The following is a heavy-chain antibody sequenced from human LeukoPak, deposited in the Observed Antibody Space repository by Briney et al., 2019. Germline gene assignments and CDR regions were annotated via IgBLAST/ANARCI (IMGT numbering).Heavy chain of an antibody. CDR1: GFTFSSYW. D-gene: IGHD6-13*01. CDR2: IKQDGSEK. Sequence: GGSLRLSCAASGFTFSSYWMSWVRQALGKGLEWVANIKQDGSEKYYVDSVKGRFTISRDNAKNSLYLQMNSLRAEDTAVYYCARDSSSWYDAFDIWGQGTMVTVSS. CDR3: ARDSSSWYDAFDI. J-gene: IGHJ3*02. V-gene: IGHV3-7*01.